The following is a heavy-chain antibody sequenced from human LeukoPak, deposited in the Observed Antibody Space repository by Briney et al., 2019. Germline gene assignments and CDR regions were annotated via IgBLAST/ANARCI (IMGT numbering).Heavy chain of an antibody. J-gene: IGHJ3*02. V-gene: IGHV5-51*01. D-gene: IGHD6-13*01. CDR3: GRIPAAGSLKGSSDI. CDR1: GYSFTSYW. CDR2: IYPGDSDT. Sequence: GESLKISCKGSGYSFTSYWIGWVRQMPGKGLEWMGIIYPGDSDTRYSPSFQGQVTISADKSISTAYLQWSSLKASDTAMYYCGRIPAAGSLKGSSDIWGQGTMVTVSS.